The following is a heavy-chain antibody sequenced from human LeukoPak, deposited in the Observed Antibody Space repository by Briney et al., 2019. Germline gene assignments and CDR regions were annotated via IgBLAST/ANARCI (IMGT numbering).Heavy chain of an antibody. CDR2: INHSGST. D-gene: IGHD2-15*01. CDR1: GGSFSGYY. V-gene: IGHV4-34*01. CDR3: ARPRYCSGGSCYPEPYFRH. Sequence: SETLSLTCAVYGGSFSGYYWSWIRQPPGKGLEWIGEINHSGSTNYNPSLKSRVTISVDTSKNQFSLELSSVTAADTAVYYCARPRYCSGGSCYPEPYFRHWGQGTLVTVSS. J-gene: IGHJ1*01.